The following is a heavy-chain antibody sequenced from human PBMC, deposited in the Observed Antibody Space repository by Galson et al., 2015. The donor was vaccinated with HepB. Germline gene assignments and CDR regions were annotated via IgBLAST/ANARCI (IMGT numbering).Heavy chain of an antibody. D-gene: IGHD4-17*01. CDR2: INPNSGGT. Sequence: SVKVSCKASGYTFTGYYMHWVRQAPGQGLEWMGRINPNSGGTNYAQKFQGRVTMTRDTSISTAYMELSRLRSDDTAVYYCTRARHETLTTPGYYYFMDVWGKGTTVTVSS. V-gene: IGHV1-2*06. CDR1: GYTFTGYY. CDR3: TRARHETLTTPGYYYFMDV. J-gene: IGHJ6*03.